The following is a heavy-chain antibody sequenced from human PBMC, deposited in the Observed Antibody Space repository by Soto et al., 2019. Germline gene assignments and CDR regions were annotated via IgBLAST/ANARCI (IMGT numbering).Heavy chain of an antibody. Sequence: AASVKVSCKASGYTFTSYGISWVRQAPGQGLEWMGWISAYNGNTNYAQKLQGRVTMTTDTSTSTAYMELRSLRSDDTAVYYCARLVMVYEDRYTDYWGQGTLVTVSS. CDR2: ISAYNGNT. CDR1: GYTFTSYG. J-gene: IGHJ4*02. CDR3: ARLVMVYEDRYTDY. V-gene: IGHV1-18*01. D-gene: IGHD2-8*01.